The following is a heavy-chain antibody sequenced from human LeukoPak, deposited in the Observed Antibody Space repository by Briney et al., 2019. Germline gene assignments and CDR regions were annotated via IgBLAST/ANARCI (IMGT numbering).Heavy chain of an antibody. V-gene: IGHV3-7*01. CDR3: ARDEIVATTKANYYYYMDV. CDR1: GFTFSSYW. Sequence: AGGSLRLSCAASGFTFSSYWMSWVRRAPGKGLEWVANIKQDGSEKYYVDSVKGRFTISRDNAKNSLYLQMNSLRAEDTAVYYCARDEIVATTKANYYYYMDVWGKGTTVTISS. D-gene: IGHD5-12*01. J-gene: IGHJ6*03. CDR2: IKQDGSEK.